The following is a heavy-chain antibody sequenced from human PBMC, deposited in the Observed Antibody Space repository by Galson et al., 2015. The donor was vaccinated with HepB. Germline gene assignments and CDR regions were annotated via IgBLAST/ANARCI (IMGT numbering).Heavy chain of an antibody. CDR3: AKGGSWDYYYYMDV. D-gene: IGHD1-26*01. CDR1: GFTFSSYA. V-gene: IGHV3-23*01. J-gene: IGHJ6*03. CDR2: ISGSSGST. Sequence: SLRLSCAASGFTFSSYAMSWVRQAPGKGLEWVSAISGSSGSTYYADSVKGRFTISRDNSKNTLYLTMNSLRAEDTAVYYCAKGGSWDYYYYMDVWGKGTTV.